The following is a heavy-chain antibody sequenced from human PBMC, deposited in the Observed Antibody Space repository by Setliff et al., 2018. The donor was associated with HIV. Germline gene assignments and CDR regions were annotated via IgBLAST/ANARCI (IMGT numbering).Heavy chain of an antibody. D-gene: IGHD6-19*01. J-gene: IGHJ4*02. CDR2: IHYSGTT. Sequence: SETLSLTCSVSGGSISSLYWSWIRQPPGKGLEWIGSIHYSGTTNYNPSLKSRLTISIDTSKTQFSLKLSSLTAADTAVYYCTIEGAGTIVYSWGQGTLVTVSS. CDR1: GGSISSLY. V-gene: IGHV4-59*11. CDR3: TIEGAGTIVYS.